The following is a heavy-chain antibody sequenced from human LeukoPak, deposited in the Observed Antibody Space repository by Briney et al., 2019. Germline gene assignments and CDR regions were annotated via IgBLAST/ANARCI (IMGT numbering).Heavy chain of an antibody. CDR2: ISWNSGSI. CDR1: GFTLDDYA. Sequence: GGSLRLSCVAPGFTLDDYAMHWVRQAPGKGLEWVSGISWNSGSIGYADSVKGRFTISRDNAKNSLYLQMNSLRAEDTALYYCAKAKYGTHYYFDYWGQGTLVTVSS. D-gene: IGHD2/OR15-2a*01. CDR3: AKAKYGTHYYFDY. J-gene: IGHJ4*02. V-gene: IGHV3-9*01.